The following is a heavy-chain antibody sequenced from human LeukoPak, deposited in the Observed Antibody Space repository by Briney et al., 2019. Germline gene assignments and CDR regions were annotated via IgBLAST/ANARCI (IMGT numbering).Heavy chain of an antibody. CDR3: ARALYYDYVWGSFDY. D-gene: IGHD3-16*01. Sequence: ASVTVSCTASGYTFTVYYMHWVRQAPGQGLEWMGRINPNSGGTNYAQKFQGRVTMTRDTSISTAYMELSRPRSDDTAVYYCARALYYDYVWGSFDYWGQGTLVTVSS. CDR1: GYTFTVYY. CDR2: INPNSGGT. V-gene: IGHV1-2*06. J-gene: IGHJ4*02.